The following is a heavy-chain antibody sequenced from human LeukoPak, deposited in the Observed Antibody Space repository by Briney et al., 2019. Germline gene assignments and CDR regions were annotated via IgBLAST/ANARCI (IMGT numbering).Heavy chain of an antibody. CDR3: ARGSWELRAFAI. V-gene: IGHV4-59*01. CDR1: GGSISSYY. CDR2: IYYSGST. D-gene: IGHD1-26*01. J-gene: IGHJ3*02. Sequence: SETLSLTCTVSGGSISSYYWSWIRQPPGKGLEWIGYIYYSGSTNYNPSLKSRVTISVDTSKNQFSLKLSSVTAADTAVYYCARGSWELRAFAIWGQGTMVTVSS.